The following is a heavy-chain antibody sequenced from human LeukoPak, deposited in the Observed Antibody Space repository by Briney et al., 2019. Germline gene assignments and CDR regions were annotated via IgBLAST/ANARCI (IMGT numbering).Heavy chain of an antibody. CDR2: ISYDGSNK. CDR3: RYYGSGSYYKRFDY. Sequence: PGGSLRLSCAASGFTFSSYWMRWVRQAPGKGLEWVAVISYDGSNKYYADSVKGRFTISRDNSKNTLYLQMNSLRAEDTAVYYCRYYGSGSYYKRFDYWGQGTLVTVSS. D-gene: IGHD3-10*01. CDR1: GFTFSSYW. J-gene: IGHJ4*02. V-gene: IGHV3-30-3*01.